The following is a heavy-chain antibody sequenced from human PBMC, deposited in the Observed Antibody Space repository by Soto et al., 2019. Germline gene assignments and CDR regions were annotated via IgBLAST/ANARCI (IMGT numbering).Heavy chain of an antibody. CDR3: TYVGATGGY. Sequence: GGSLRLCCAASGFTFSGSAMHWVRQASGKGLEWVGRIRSKANSYATAYAASVKGRFTISRDDSKNTAYLQMNSLKTEDTAVYYCTYVGATGGYWGQGTLVTVSS. J-gene: IGHJ4*02. CDR1: GFTFSGSA. D-gene: IGHD1-26*01. V-gene: IGHV3-73*01. CDR2: IRSKANSYAT.